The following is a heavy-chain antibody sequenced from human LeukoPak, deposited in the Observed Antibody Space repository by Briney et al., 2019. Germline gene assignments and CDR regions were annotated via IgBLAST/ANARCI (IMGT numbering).Heavy chain of an antibody. D-gene: IGHD2-2*01. CDR1: GFTFSSYS. V-gene: IGHV3-30*03. CDR3: ARDAPLVRCSSPSCREYFQH. CDR2: ISYDGSNK. Sequence: GGSLRLTCAGSGFTFSSYSMNWVRQAPGKGLERVAVISYDGSNKYYADSVKGRFTISRDNSKTTLYLQMNSLRAEDTAVYYCARDAPLVRCSSPSCREYFQHWGQGTLVTVSS. J-gene: IGHJ1*01.